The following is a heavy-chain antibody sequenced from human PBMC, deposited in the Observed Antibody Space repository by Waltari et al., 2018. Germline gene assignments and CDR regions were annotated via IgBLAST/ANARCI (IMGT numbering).Heavy chain of an antibody. CDR2: ISHSGST. V-gene: IGHV4-59*01. CDR1: GVSINNYX. CDR3: AREDDANXSGRRYFDY. D-gene: IGHD2-15*01. J-gene: IGHJ4*02. Sequence: VQLQESGPGLVKPSETLSLNCTVSGVSINNYXWSWFRQPPGKGLEWIGYISHSGSTKXNPSLXSRVXISLDTSKNHFSLKVSSXXXADTAVFYCAREDDANXSGRRYFDYWGQGTLVTVSS.